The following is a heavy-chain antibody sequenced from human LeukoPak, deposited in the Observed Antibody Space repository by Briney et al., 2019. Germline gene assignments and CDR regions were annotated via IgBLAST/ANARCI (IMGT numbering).Heavy chain of an antibody. J-gene: IGHJ3*02. Sequence: ASVKVSCKTSGYIFTDYYIHWVRQAPGQGLEWVGWIHPNSGGTKYAQSFQGRVTMTRDTSSSTAYMELSGLRFDDTVVYYCARGPRITIFGVVMANDAFDIWGQGTMVTVSS. CDR2: IHPNSGGT. CDR1: GYIFTDYY. D-gene: IGHD3-3*01. CDR3: ARGPRITIFGVVMANDAFDI. V-gene: IGHV1-2*02.